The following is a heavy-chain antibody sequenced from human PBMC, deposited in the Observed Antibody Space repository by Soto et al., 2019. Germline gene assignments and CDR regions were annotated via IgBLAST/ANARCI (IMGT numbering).Heavy chain of an antibody. J-gene: IGHJ3*02. Sequence: QVQLQGSGPGLVKPSETLSLTCTVFGGSVTSYYWTWIRHPPGKRLEWIGYAHYSGNTNYSPSLRSRVIMSVDPSKNEFTLKRNPVTTADTAVSYWATGSASSPSHAFDIWDRGTVVTVSS. D-gene: IGHD2-15*01. CDR2: AHYSGNT. CDR1: GGSVTSYY. V-gene: IGHV4-59*02. CDR3: ATGSASSPSHAFDI.